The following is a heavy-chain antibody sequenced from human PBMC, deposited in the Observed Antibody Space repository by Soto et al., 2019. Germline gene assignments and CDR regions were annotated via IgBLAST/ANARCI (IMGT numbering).Heavy chain of an antibody. D-gene: IGHD3-10*01. Sequence: GGSLRLSCAASGFTFSSYGMHWVRQAPGKGLEWVAVISYDGSNKYYADSVKGRFTISRDNSKNTPYLQMNSLRAEDTAVYYCAKGRLVSGAFDIWGQGTMVTVSS. CDR3: AKGRLVSGAFDI. V-gene: IGHV3-30*18. CDR2: ISYDGSNK. J-gene: IGHJ3*02. CDR1: GFTFSSYG.